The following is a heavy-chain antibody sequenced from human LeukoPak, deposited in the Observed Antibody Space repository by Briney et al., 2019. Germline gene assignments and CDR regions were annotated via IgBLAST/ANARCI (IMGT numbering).Heavy chain of an antibody. CDR2: MYRDGST. V-gene: IGHV3-53*01. CDR1: GFTVSTNY. Sequence: GGSLRLSCAASGFTVSTNYMSWVRQAPGKGLEWVSIMYRDGSTYYADSVKGRFTISRDNFKNTLYLQMNRLRAEDTAMYYCARDSGDGDYEPLNSWGPGTLVTVSS. CDR3: ARDSGDGDYEPLNS. D-gene: IGHD4-17*01. J-gene: IGHJ5*02.